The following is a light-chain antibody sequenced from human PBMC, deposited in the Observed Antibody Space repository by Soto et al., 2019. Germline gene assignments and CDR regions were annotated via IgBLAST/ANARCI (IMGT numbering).Light chain of an antibody. CDR2: EVT. CDR1: SSDGGDYNY. CDR3: SSYTASSTLDVV. Sequence: QSALTQPASVSGSPGQSITISCTGTSSDGGDYNYVSWYQQHPGKAPKLMIYEVTNRPSGVSNRFSGSKSGNTASLTISGLQAEDEADYYCSSYTASSTLDVVFGGGTKLTVL. J-gene: IGLJ2*01. V-gene: IGLV2-14*01.